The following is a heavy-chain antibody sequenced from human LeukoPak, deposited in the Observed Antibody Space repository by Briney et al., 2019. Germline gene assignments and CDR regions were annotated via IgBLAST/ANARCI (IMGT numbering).Heavy chain of an antibody. Sequence: GVSLRLSCAASGLTFSNYWMSWVRQAPGKGLEWVANIKEDGNEKYYVDFVKGRFTISRDNAKKSLYLQMNSLRAEDTAVYYCARDRSRFYYWGQGTPVTVSS. V-gene: IGHV3-7*01. CDR1: GLTFSNYW. CDR3: ARDRSRFYY. J-gene: IGHJ4*02. D-gene: IGHD2-2*01. CDR2: IKEDGNEK.